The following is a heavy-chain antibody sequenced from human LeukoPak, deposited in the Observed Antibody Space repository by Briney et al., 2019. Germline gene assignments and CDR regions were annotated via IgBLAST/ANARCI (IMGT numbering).Heavy chain of an antibody. V-gene: IGHV3-23*01. J-gene: IGHJ5*02. CDR1: GFTFSSYA. CDR3: AKGAYYYDSSGYYLA. CDR2: ISGSGGST. Sequence: GGSLRLSCAASGFTFSSYAMSWVRQAPGKGLEWVSAISGSGGSTYYADSVEGRFTISRDNSKNTLYLQMNSLRAEDTAVYYCAKGAYYYDSSGYYLAWGQGTLVTVSS. D-gene: IGHD3-22*01.